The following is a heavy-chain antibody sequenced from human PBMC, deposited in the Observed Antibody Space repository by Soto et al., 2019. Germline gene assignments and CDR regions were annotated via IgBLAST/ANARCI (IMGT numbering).Heavy chain of an antibody. V-gene: IGHV1-8*01. CDR1: GYTFTSYD. Sequence: ASVKVSCKASGYTFTSYDINWVRQATGQGIEWMGWMNPNSGNTGYAQKFQGRVTMTRNTSISTAYLELSSLRSEDTAVYYCARVHYDRSGGPDAFDIWGQGTMVTVSS. CDR3: ARVHYDRSGGPDAFDI. J-gene: IGHJ3*02. D-gene: IGHD3-22*01. CDR2: MNPNSGNT.